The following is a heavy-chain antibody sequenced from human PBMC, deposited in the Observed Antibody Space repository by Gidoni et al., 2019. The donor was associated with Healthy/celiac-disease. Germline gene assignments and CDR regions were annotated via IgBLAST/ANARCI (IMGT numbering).Heavy chain of an antibody. CDR1: GGPISSGSYY. CDR2: TYTSGST. J-gene: IGHJ4*02. V-gene: IGHV4-61*02. Sequence: QVQLQESGPGLVKPAQTLSLTCTVSGGPISSGSYYWSWSRQPAGKGLEWIGRTYTSGSTNYNPSLKSRVTISVDTSKNQFSLKLSSVTAADTAVYYCARDDSSGYYLGWGQGTLVTVSS. CDR3: ARDDSSGYYLG. D-gene: IGHD3-22*01.